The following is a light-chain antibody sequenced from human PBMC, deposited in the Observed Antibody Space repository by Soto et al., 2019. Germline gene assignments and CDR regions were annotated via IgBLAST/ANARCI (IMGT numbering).Light chain of an antibody. CDR1: QTISSW. CDR2: DAS. Sequence: DIQMTQSPSTLSGSVGDRVTITCRASQTISSWLAWYQQKPGKAPKLLIFDASSLESGVPSRFSGSGSGTEFTLTISSLQPEDFAIYYCEQTYSTPVTFGQGTRLEI. J-gene: IGKJ5*01. V-gene: IGKV1-5*01. CDR3: EQTYSTPVT.